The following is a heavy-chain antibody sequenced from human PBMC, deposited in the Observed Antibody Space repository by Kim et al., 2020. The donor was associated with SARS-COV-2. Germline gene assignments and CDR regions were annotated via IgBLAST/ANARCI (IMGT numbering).Heavy chain of an antibody. CDR3: ARGRAGYTPP. D-gene: IGHD6-13*01. J-gene: IGHJ5*01. CDR2: ISYDGSNK. V-gene: IGHV3-30-3*01. CDR1: GFTFSSYT. Sequence: GGSLRLSCAASGFTFSSYTMHWVRQAPGKGLEWVAVISYDGSNKYYADSVKGRFTISRDNSKNTLYLQMNSLRAEDTAVYYCARGRAGYTPPWGQGTLVTVSS.